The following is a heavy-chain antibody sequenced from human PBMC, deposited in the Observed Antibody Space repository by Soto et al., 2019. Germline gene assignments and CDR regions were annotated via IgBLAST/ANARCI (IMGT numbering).Heavy chain of an antibody. J-gene: IGHJ6*02. CDR1: GFSFDDYA. D-gene: IGHD3-3*01. CDR3: AKEIKEDFWSGYSYYYYGMDV. V-gene: IGHV3-9*01. CDR2: ISWNSGTI. Sequence: GGSLRLSCAASGFSFDDYAMHWVRQAPGKGLEWVSGISWNSGTIGYADSVKGRFTISRDNAKNSLYLQMNSPRAEDTAVYYCAKEIKEDFWSGYSYYYYGMDVWGQGTTVTVSS.